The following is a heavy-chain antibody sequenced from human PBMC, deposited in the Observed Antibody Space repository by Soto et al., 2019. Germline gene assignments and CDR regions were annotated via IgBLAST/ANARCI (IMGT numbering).Heavy chain of an antibody. D-gene: IGHD1-26*01. Sequence: QVQLVESGGGGVQPGRSLRLSCAASGFTFSSYGMHWVRQAPGKGLEWVAVISYDGSNKYYADSVKGRFTISRDNSKNTLYLQMNSLRAEDTAVYYCAKDPFRYSGSYSVDYWGQGTLVTVSS. J-gene: IGHJ4*02. CDR1: GFTFSSYG. V-gene: IGHV3-30*18. CDR3: AKDPFRYSGSYSVDY. CDR2: ISYDGSNK.